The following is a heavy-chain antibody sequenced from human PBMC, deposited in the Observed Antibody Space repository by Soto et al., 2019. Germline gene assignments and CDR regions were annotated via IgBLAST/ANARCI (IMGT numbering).Heavy chain of an antibody. J-gene: IGHJ6*02. CDR3: ASSACHPGDFFYYNGMDV. D-gene: IGHD3-10*01. CDR2: VYTSDYT. CDR1: GASIRSYY. V-gene: IGHV4-4*08. Sequence: SETLSLTCSVSGASIRSYYWHWIRQPPGKGLEWIGYVYTSDYTRYSSSLKSRVTISVDTSKSQFYLRLHSVTAADTAVYYCASSACHPGDFFYYNGMDVWGQGTTVTVSS.